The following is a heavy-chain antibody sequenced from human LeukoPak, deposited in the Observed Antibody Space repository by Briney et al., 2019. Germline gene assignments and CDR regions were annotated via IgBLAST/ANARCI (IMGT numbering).Heavy chain of an antibody. J-gene: IGHJ4*02. V-gene: IGHV4-59*08. Sequence: SETLSLTCTVSGGSISSYYWSWIRQPPGKGLEWIGYIYYSGSTNYNPSLKSRVTISVDTSKNQFSLKLSSVTAADTAVYYCARYSGWYKRAGFDYWGQGTLVTVYS. CDR3: ARYSGWYKRAGFDY. D-gene: IGHD6-19*01. CDR1: GGSISSYY. CDR2: IYYSGST.